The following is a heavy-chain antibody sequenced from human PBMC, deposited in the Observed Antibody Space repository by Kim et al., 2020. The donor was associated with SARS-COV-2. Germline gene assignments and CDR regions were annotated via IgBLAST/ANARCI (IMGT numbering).Heavy chain of an antibody. CDR1: GGSISSYY. CDR2: IYYSGST. Sequence: SETLSLTCTVSGGSISSYYWSWIRQPPGKGLEWIGYIYYSGSTNYNPSLKSRVTISVDTSKNQFSLKLSSVTAADTAVYYCARGALEIFGVVGWXDPWGQGTLVTXSS. CDR3: ARGALEIFGVVGWXDP. D-gene: IGHD3-3*01. J-gene: IGHJ5*02. V-gene: IGHV4-59*13.